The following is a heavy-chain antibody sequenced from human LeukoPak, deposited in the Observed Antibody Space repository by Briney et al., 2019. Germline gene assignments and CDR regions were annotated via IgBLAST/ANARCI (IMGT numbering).Heavy chain of an antibody. CDR3: ARAPGWVAELRN. CDR2: IHYSGRT. J-gene: IGHJ4*02. Sequence: SSETLSLTCSVSSGSIISNNDYWGWIRQPPGKGLEWIATIHYSGRTYYNPSLKSRVTISVDTSKNQVSLKLSSVTAADTAVYYCARAPGWVAELRNWGQGTPVTVSS. D-gene: IGHD1-26*01. V-gene: IGHV4-39*07. CDR1: SGSIISNNDY.